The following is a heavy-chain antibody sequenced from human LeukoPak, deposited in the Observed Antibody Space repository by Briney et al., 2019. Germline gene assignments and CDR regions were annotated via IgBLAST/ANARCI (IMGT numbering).Heavy chain of an antibody. D-gene: IGHD3-9*01. J-gene: IGHJ4*02. V-gene: IGHV3-7*03. Sequence: GGSLRLSCAASGFTFSSYWMSWVRQAPGKGLEWVANIKQDGSEKYYVDSVKGRFTISRDNAKNSPYLQMNSLRAEDTAVYYCATQAYDILTGYYIGGVYWGQGTLVTVSS. CDR1: GFTFSSYW. CDR3: ATQAYDILTGYYIGGVY. CDR2: IKQDGSEK.